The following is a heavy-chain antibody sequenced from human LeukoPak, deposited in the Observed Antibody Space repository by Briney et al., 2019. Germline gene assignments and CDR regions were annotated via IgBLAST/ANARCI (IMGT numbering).Heavy chain of an antibody. D-gene: IGHD3-10*01. CDR3: ARVMVRGVLYYYGMDV. Sequence: ASVKVSCKASGYTFTSYGISWVRQAPGQGLEWMGWISAYNGNTNYAQKLQGRVTMTTDTSTSTAYMELRSLRSDDTAVYYCARVMVRGVLYYYGMDVWGKGTTVTVSS. CDR2: ISAYNGNT. J-gene: IGHJ6*04. CDR1: GYTFTSYG. V-gene: IGHV1-18*04.